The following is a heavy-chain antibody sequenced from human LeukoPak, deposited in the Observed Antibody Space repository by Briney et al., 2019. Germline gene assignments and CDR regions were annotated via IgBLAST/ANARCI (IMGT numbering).Heavy chain of an antibody. D-gene: IGHD1-1*01. V-gene: IGHV3-15*01. J-gene: IGHJ6*04. CDR2: IKSKTDGGTT. CDR1: GFTLWNAW. CDR3: TTDTSSTTGTAYYYYYYGMDV. Sequence: GGAPRVSRAAPGFTLWNAWESRGRQAPGEGVGWVCRIKSKTDGGTTDYAAPVKGRFTISRDDSKNTLYLQMNSLKTEDTAVYYCTTDTSSTTGTAYYYYYYGMDVWGKGTTVTVSS.